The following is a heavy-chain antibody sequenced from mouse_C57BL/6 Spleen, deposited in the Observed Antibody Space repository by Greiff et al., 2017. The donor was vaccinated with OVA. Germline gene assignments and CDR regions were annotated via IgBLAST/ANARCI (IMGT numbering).Heavy chain of an antibody. V-gene: IGHV1-82*01. CDR2: IYPGDGDT. J-gene: IGHJ4*01. D-gene: IGHD2-4*01. CDR1: GYAFSSSW. Sequence: VMLVESGPELVKPGASVKISCKASGYAFSSSWMNWVKQRPGKGLEWIGRIYPGDGDTNYNGKFKGKATLTADKSSSTAYMQHSSLTSEDSAVYFCARVIYYDYDGYAMDYWGQGTSVTVSS. CDR3: ARVIYYDYDGYAMDY.